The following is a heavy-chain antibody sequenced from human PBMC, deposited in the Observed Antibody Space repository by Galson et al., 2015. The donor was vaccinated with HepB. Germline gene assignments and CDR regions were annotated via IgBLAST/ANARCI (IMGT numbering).Heavy chain of an antibody. Sequence: SVKVSCKASGGTFSSYAISWVRQAPGQGLEWMGGIIPIFGIANYAQKFQGRVTITADESTSTAYMELSSLRSEDTVVYYCARGHYGSGSQFDYWGQGTLVTVSS. CDR1: GGTFSSYA. J-gene: IGHJ4*02. D-gene: IGHD3-10*01. CDR2: IIPIFGIA. CDR3: ARGHYGSGSQFDY. V-gene: IGHV1-69*13.